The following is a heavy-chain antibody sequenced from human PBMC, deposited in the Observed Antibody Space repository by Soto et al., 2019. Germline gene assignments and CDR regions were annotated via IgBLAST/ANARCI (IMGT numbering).Heavy chain of an antibody. J-gene: IGHJ4*02. V-gene: IGHV3-33*01. Sequence: GGSLRLSCAASGFTFSGYGMHWVRQAPGKGLEWVAVIWYDGSNKYYADSVKGRFTISRDNSKNTLYLQMNSLRAEDTAVYYCARDRWVPEYYFDYWGQGTLVTVS. CDR3: ARDRWVPEYYFDY. CDR1: GFTFSGYG. D-gene: IGHD1-26*01. CDR2: IWYDGSNK.